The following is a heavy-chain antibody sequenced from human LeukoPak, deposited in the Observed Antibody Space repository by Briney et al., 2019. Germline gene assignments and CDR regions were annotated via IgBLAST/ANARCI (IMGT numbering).Heavy chain of an antibody. V-gene: IGHV3-7*03. CDR2: INQDGGEK. CDR3: VRGHLWLEN. Sequence: GGSLRLSCVASGLTLSNFWMTWVRQAPGEGLEWVATINQDGGEKYYVDSVKGRFIISRDNAKNSVYLQMDSLRAEETAVYSCVRGHLWLENWGQGTLVTVSS. D-gene: IGHD3-3*02. CDR1: GLTLSNFW. J-gene: IGHJ4*02.